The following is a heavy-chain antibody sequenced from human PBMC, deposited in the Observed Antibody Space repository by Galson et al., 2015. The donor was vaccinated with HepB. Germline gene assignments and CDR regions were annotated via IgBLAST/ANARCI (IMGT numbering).Heavy chain of an antibody. D-gene: IGHD3-9*01. V-gene: IGHV3-30-3*01. J-gene: IGHJ4*02. CDR2: ISYDGSNK. CDR3: ARAGYIDY. CDR1: GFTFSSYA. Sequence: SLRLSCAASGFTFSSYAMHWVRQAPGKGLEWVAVISYDGSNKYYADSVKGRFTISRDNSKNTLYLQMNSLRAEDTAVYYCARAGYIDYWGQGTLVTVSS.